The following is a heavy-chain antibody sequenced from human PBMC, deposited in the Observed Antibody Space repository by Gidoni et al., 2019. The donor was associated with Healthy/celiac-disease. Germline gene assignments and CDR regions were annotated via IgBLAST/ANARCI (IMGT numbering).Heavy chain of an antibody. J-gene: IGHJ4*02. CDR1: GFTFSSYS. D-gene: IGHD6-19*01. V-gene: IGHV3-21*01. CDR3: ARAHSSGWSYFDY. CDR2: ISSSSSYI. Sequence: EVQLVESGGGLVKPGGSLRLSCAASGFTFSSYSMNWVRQAPGKGLEWVSSISSSSSYIYYADSVKGRFTISRDNAKNSLYLQMNSLRAEDTAVYYCARAHSSGWSYFDYWGQGTLVTVSS.